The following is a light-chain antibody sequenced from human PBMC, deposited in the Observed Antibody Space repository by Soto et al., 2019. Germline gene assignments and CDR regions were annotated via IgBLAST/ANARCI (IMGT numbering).Light chain of an antibody. CDR2: LNNDGSH. Sequence: QSVLTQSPSASASLGASVKLTCTLSSGHSSYANAWHQKQPGKGPRYLMDLNNDGSHTKGDGIPDRFSGSSSGAERYLIISSLQSEDEADYYCQTWGTGFQVFGGGTKVTAL. V-gene: IGLV4-69*01. CDR3: QTWGTGFQV. J-gene: IGLJ2*01. CDR1: SGHSSYA.